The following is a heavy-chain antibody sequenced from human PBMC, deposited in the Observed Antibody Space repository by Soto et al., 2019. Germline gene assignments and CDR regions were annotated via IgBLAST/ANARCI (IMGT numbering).Heavy chain of an antibody. V-gene: IGHV3-33*08. Sequence: SLRLSCAASGFTFSSYWMSWFRQAPGKGLEWVAVIWYDGSNKYYADSVKGRFTISRDNSKNTLYLQMNSLRAEDTAVYYCARGQSAFDIWGQGTMVTVSS. CDR2: IWYDGSNK. CDR1: GFTFSSYW. J-gene: IGHJ3*02. CDR3: ARGQSAFDI.